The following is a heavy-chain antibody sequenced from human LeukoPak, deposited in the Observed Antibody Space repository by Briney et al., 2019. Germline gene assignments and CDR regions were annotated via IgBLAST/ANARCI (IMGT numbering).Heavy chain of an antibody. CDR2: IYYSGST. D-gene: IGHD6-19*01. CDR1: GGSISSGGYY. V-gene: IGHV4-61*08. J-gene: IGHJ4*02. Sequence: PSETLSLTCTVSGGSISSGGYYWSWIRQPPGKGLEWIGYIYYSGSTNYNPSLKSRVTISVDTSKNQFSLKLSSVTAADTAVYFCASNVAGSSFDYWGQGTLVTVSS. CDR3: ASNVAGSSFDY.